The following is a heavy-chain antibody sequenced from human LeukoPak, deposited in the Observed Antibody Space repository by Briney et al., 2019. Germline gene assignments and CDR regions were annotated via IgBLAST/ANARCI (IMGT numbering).Heavy chain of an antibody. Sequence: SETLSLTCVVYGGSITGYYWSWIRQTPGRGLEWVGEIHYTGATSYNPSLKSRVTMSADTSKNQFSLKLSSVTAADTAVYYCARGQYHLLYWYFDLWGRGTLVTVSS. V-gene: IGHV4-34*01. CDR1: GGSITGYY. CDR3: ARGQYHLLYWYFDL. D-gene: IGHD2-2*01. CDR2: IHYTGAT. J-gene: IGHJ2*01.